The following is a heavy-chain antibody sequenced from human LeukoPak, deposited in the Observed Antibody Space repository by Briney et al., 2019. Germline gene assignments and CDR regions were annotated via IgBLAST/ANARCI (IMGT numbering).Heavy chain of an antibody. CDR1: GGSISGHY. D-gene: IGHD5-12*01. V-gene: IGHV4-59*08. CDR2: IYYSGST. Sequence: SETLSLTCTVSGGSISGHYWTWIRQPPGKGLESMGYIYYSGSTNYNPSLKSRVTTSLDTSKNQFSLKLRSVNAADTAVYYCARQWGANGYGYFDYWGQGTPVTVSS. J-gene: IGHJ4*02. CDR3: ARQWGANGYGYFDY.